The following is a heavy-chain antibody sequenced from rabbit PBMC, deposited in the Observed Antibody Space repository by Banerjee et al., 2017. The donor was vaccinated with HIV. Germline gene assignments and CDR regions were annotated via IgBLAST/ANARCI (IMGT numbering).Heavy chain of an antibody. CDR3: AREWSAWGLHL. J-gene: IGHJ4*01. CDR2: IYPDYGST. Sequence: QQHLEESGGGLVQPEGSLTLSCKASGIDLSSCGISWVRQAPGKGLEWIGCIYPDYGSTDYASWVNGRFTISLDNAQNTVFLQMTSLTAADTATYFCAREWSAWGLHLWGPGTLVTVS. CDR1: GIDLSSCG. V-gene: IGHV1S47*01. D-gene: IGHD4-1*01.